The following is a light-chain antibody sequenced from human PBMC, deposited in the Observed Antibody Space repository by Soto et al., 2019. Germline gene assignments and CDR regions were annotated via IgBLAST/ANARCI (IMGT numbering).Light chain of an antibody. J-gene: IGKJ4*01. CDR3: QQDNSYSLT. CDR1: QTLSSW. CDR2: DVS. V-gene: IGKV1-5*01. Sequence: DIQMTQSPSTLSASVGDRVTITCRASQTLSSWLAWYQQKPGKAPKLRIYDVSSLESGVPSRFSGSGSGTEFTLTISSLQPDDFATYYCQQDNSYSLTFGGGTKVEIK.